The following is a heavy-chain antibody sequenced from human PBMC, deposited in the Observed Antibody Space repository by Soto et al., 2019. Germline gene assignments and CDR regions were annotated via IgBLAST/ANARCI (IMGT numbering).Heavy chain of an antibody. CDR3: ARGGGIVATIPSNWFDP. CDR2: IYHSGNT. V-gene: IGHV4-30-2*01. J-gene: IGHJ5*02. CDR1: GGSISSGGYS. Sequence: SETLSLTCAVSGGSISSGGYSWSWIRQPPGKDLEWIGYIYHSGNTYYNPSLKSRVTISVDRSKNQFSLKLFSVTAADTAVYYCARGGGIVATIPSNWFDPWGQGTLVTVSS. D-gene: IGHD5-12*01.